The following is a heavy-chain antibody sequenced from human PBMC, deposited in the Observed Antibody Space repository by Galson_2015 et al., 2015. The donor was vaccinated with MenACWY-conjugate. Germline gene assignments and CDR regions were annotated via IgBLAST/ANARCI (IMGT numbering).Heavy chain of an antibody. CDR2: MSYDGSNK. CDR3: ARGRGSPLAHAVDI. D-gene: IGHD6-19*01. Sequence: SLRLSCAASGFTFSSYTMHWVRQAPGKGLEWVAVMSYDGSNKYYADSVKGRFTISRDNSKNTLYLQMDSLRAEDTAVYYCARGRGSPLAHAVDIWGHGTMVTVSS. CDR1: GFTFSSYT. V-gene: IGHV3-30*01. J-gene: IGHJ3*02.